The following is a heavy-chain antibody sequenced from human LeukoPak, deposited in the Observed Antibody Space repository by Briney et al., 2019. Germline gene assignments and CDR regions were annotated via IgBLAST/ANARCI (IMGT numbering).Heavy chain of an antibody. CDR3: ARDEGIVPTQSDY. Sequence: ASVKVSCKASGYTFTSYGITWVRQAPGQGLEWMGWISAYNGNTKYVQKFQGRVTMTTDTSTNTAYMELGSLRSDDTAVYYCARDEGIVPTQSDYWGQGTLVTVSS. D-gene: IGHD2-8*01. J-gene: IGHJ4*02. CDR2: ISAYNGNT. CDR1: GYTFTSYG. V-gene: IGHV1-18*01.